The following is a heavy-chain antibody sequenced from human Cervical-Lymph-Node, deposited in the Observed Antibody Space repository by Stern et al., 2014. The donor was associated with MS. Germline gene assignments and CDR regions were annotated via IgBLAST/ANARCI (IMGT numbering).Heavy chain of an antibody. V-gene: IGHV4-39*01. CDR2: INYSGST. CDR1: GASISSTSHH. CDR3: GRFFDDKRRVPAPMDV. D-gene: IGHD3-3*01. J-gene: IGHJ6*02. Sequence: QVQLQESGPGLVKPSETLSLTCTVSGASISSTSHHWGWIRQAPGRGLECIGSINYSGSTFYNPSLKSRLTISVDTSKNQFSLNLSSVTAADTAMYYCGRFFDDKRRVPAPMDVWGQGTTVTVSS.